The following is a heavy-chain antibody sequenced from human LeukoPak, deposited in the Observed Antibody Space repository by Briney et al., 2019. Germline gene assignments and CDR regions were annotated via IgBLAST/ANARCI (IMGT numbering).Heavy chain of an antibody. CDR3: ARRYYDTTGYAFDI. V-gene: IGHV3-23*01. D-gene: IGHD3-22*01. Sequence: GGSLRLSCAASGFTFSNYAMSWVRQVPGKGLEWVSGITSNTASTYYADSVKGRFSISRDNAKNSLYLQMNSLRAEDTAIYYCARRYYDTTGYAFDIWGQGTMVTVSS. CDR1: GFTFSNYA. J-gene: IGHJ3*02. CDR2: ITSNTAST.